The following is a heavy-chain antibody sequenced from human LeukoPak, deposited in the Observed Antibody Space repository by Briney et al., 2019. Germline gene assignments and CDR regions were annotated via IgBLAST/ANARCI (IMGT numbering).Heavy chain of an antibody. CDR2: MNPNSGNT. CDR3: ARGTNNQQWLVTPLDY. V-gene: IGHV1-8*03. D-gene: IGHD6-19*01. J-gene: IGHJ4*02. CDR1: GYTFTSYD. Sequence: ASVKVSCKASGYTFTSYDINWVRQATGQGLEWMGWMNPNSGNTGYAQRFQGRVTITRNTSISTAYMELSSLRSEDTAVYYCARGTNNQQWLVTPLDYWGQGTLVTVSS.